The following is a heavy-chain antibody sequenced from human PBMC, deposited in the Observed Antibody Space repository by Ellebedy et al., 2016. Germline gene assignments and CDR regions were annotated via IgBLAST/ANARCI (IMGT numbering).Heavy chain of an antibody. V-gene: IGHV1-46*04. CDR1: GYTFTSYY. Sequence: ASVKVSCKASGYTFTSYYMHWVRQAPGQGLEWMGIINPSGGSTSYAQKLQGRVTMTTDTSTSTAYMELRSLRSDDTAVYYCAREGRDYYYYYGMDVWGQGTTVTVSS. CDR2: INPSGGST. CDR3: AREGRDYYYYYGMDV. J-gene: IGHJ6*02.